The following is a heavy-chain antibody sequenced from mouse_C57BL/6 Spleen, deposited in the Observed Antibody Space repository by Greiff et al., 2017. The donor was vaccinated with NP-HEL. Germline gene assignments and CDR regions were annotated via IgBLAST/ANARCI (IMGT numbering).Heavy chain of an antibody. J-gene: IGHJ1*03. Sequence: EVKVEESGGGLVQPGGSMKLSCAASGFTFSDAWMDWVRQSPEKGLEWVAEIRNKANNHATYYAESVKGRFTISRDDSKSSVYLQMNSLRAEDTGIYYCTRGNWDERYFDVWGTGTTVTVSS. CDR1: GFTFSDAW. CDR2: IRNKANNHAT. D-gene: IGHD4-1*01. V-gene: IGHV6-6*01. CDR3: TRGNWDERYFDV.